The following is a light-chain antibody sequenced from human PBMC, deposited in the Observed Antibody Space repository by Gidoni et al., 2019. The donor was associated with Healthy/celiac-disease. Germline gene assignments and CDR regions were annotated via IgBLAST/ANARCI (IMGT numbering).Light chain of an antibody. J-gene: IGKJ4*01. CDR1: QSISSTC. CDR3: QQYGSSPLT. V-gene: IGKV3-20*01. Sequence: EIVFTQSPGTLSFSPGERAALSCRASQSISSTCLAWYQQKPGQAPRLLIYGASSRATGVPDRFSGSGSGTDFTLTISRLEPEDFAVYYCQQYGSSPLTFGGGTKVEIK. CDR2: GAS.